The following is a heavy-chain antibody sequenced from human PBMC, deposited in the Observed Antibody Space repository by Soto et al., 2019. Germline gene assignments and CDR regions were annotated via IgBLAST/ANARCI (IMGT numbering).Heavy chain of an antibody. D-gene: IGHD4-17*01. J-gene: IGHJ6*02. V-gene: IGHV4-59*12. Sequence: SETLSLTCTVSCGSISSYYWSWIRQPPGNGLYCIGYVYYSVITXXXPSLKSRXXISVDTSKSHXTLKLXSVTAAYTALXYCASMKTTVVYGLDVWGQGTTVTVSS. CDR1: CGSISSYY. CDR2: VYYSVIT. CDR3: ASMKTTVVYGLDV.